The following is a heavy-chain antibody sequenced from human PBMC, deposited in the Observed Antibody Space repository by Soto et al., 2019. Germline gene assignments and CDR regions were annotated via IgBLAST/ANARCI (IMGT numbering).Heavy chain of an antibody. CDR1: GGSFSGYY. CDR3: ARGYGSSWPYHLDY. Sequence: QVQLQQWGAGLLKPSETLSLTCAVYGGSFSGYYWSWIRQPPGKGLEWIGEINHSGSTNYNPSLKSRVTISVDTSKNQFSLKLSSVTAADTAVYYCARGYGSSWPYHLDYWGQGTLVTVSS. D-gene: IGHD6-13*01. J-gene: IGHJ4*02. CDR2: INHSGST. V-gene: IGHV4-34*01.